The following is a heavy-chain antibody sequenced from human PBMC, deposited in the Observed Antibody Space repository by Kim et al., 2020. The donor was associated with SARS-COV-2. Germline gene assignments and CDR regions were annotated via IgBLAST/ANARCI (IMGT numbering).Heavy chain of an antibody. CDR1: GGSISSSSYY. CDR3: ARHGKSMVRGVNRYFDL. Sequence: SETLSLTCTVSGGSISSSSYYWGWIRQPPGKGLEWIGSIYYSGSTYYNPSLKSRVTISVDTSKNQFSLKLSSVTAADTAVYYCARHGKSMVRGVNRYFDLWGRGTLVTVSS. J-gene: IGHJ2*01. V-gene: IGHV4-39*01. D-gene: IGHD3-10*01. CDR2: IYYSGST.